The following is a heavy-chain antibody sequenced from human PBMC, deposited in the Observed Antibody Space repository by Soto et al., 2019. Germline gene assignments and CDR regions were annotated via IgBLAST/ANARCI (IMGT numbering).Heavy chain of an antibody. CDR1: GGTFSSYA. CDR2: IIPIFGTA. D-gene: IGHD2-2*01. Sequence: QVQLVQSGAEVKKPGSSVKVSCKASGGTFSSYAISWVRQAPGQGLEWMGGIIPIFGTANYAQKFQGRVTITADKSTSTAYMELSSLRSEDTPVYYCARDMGYCSSTSCSLFDYWGQGPLVTVSS. CDR3: ARDMGYCSSTSCSLFDY. V-gene: IGHV1-69*06. J-gene: IGHJ4*02.